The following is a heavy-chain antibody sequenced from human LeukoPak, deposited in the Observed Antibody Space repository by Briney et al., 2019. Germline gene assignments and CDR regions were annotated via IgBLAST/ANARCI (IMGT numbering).Heavy chain of an antibody. CDR1: GFTVSSNY. J-gene: IGHJ6*02. CDR2: IYSGGST. Sequence: GGSLRLSCAASGFTVSSNYMSWVRQAPGKGLEWVSVIYSGGSTYYADSVKGRFTISRDNSKNTLYLQMNSLRAEDTAVYYCARSMTTDYYYYGMDVWGQGTTVTVSS. V-gene: IGHV3-53*01. CDR3: ARSMTTDYYYYGMDV. D-gene: IGHD4-11*01.